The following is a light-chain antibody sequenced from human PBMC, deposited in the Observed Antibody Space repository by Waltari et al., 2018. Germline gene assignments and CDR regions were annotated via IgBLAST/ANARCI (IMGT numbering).Light chain of an antibody. Sequence: EIVLTQSPGTLSLSPGESATLSCRASQSVSSNYLAWYQQKPGQAPRLLIYGASSRATGIPDRFSGSGSGTDFTLTISRLEPEDFAVYYCQQYGSTRGLTFGGGTKVEIK. CDR3: QQYGSTRGLT. V-gene: IGKV3-20*01. CDR1: QSVSSNY. J-gene: IGKJ4*01. CDR2: GAS.